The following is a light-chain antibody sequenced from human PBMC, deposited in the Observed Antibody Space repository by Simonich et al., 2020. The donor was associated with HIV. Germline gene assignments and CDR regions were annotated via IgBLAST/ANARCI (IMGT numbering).Light chain of an antibody. V-gene: IGKV3D-15*01. CDR2: GAS. CDR3: QQRSNWLT. J-gene: IGKJ4*01. CDR1: QSISSN. Sequence: EIVMTQSPATLSVSPGERATLSCRASQSISSNLAWYQQKPGQAPRLLIYGASTRATGIPARFSGSGSGTEFTLTISSRQSEDFAVYYCQQRSNWLTFGGGTKVEIK.